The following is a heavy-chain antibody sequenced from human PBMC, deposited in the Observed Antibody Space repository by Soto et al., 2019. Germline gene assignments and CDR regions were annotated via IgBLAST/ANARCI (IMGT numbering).Heavy chain of an antibody. CDR2: ISYDGSNK. J-gene: IGHJ4*02. CDR3: ARVSGRRTTGTLAPDY. Sequence: RSSLSLSCAASGLTFSSYAMNWVRQAPGTGLEWVAVISYDGSNKYYADSVKVRFTISRDNAKNSLYLQMNSLRAEDTALYYCARVSGRRTTGTLAPDYWGQGTLVTVSS. D-gene: IGHD1-1*01. CDR1: GLTFSSYA. V-gene: IGHV3-30-3*01.